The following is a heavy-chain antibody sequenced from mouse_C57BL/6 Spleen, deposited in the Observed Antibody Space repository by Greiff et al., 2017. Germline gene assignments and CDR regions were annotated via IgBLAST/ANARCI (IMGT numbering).Heavy chain of an antibody. J-gene: IGHJ3*01. CDR2: ISSGGDYI. CDR1: GFTFSSYA. CDR3: TRDRIYYGSSSAWFAY. Sequence: EVHLVESGEGLVKPGGSLKLSCAASGFTFSSYAMSWVRQTPEKRLEWVAYISSGGDYIYYADTVKGRFTISRDNARNTLYLQMSSLKSEDTAMYYCTRDRIYYGSSSAWFAYWGQGTLVTVSA. D-gene: IGHD1-1*01. V-gene: IGHV5-9-1*02.